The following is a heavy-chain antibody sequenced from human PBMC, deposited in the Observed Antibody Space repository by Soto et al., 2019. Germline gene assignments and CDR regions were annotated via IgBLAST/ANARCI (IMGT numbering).Heavy chain of an antibody. J-gene: IGHJ4*02. V-gene: IGHV3-74*01. CDR3: ARGPPYSSPDY. CDR2: INSDGSTT. Sequence: PWGSLRLSCAASGFTFSSYWMHWVRQAPGKGLVWVSRINSDGSTTSYADSVKGRFTISRDNAKNTLYLQMNSLRAVDTAVYYCARGPPYSSPDYWGQGTLVTVSS. CDR1: GFTFSSYW. D-gene: IGHD6-13*01.